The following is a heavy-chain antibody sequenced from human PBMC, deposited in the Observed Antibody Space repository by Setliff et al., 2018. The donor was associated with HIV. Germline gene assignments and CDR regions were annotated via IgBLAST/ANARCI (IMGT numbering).Heavy chain of an antibody. J-gene: IGHJ6*02. V-gene: IGHV3-21*01. CDR3: AKDWQWERPCYGMNI. D-gene: IGHD1-26*01. CDR1: GFLFNRYS. Sequence: GGSLRLSCSASGFLFNRYSLNWVRQAPGRGPEWVASISNSSRYYWVKARYGDSVRGRFTISGDYAKNSVYLQMNSLRVEDSAVYYCAKDWQWERPCYGMNIWGQGTTVTVS. CDR2: ISNSSRYY.